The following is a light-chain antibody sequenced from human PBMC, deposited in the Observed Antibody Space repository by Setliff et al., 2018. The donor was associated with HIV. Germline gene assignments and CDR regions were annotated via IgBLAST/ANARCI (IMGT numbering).Light chain of an antibody. J-gene: IGLJ1*01. Sequence: QSALTQPASVSGSPGQSITISCTGTSTDVGTYNLVSWYQLHPGKAPKLMIYEVSKRPSGISNRFSGSKSGNTASLTISGLQAADEADYYCCSYAGINTYVFGTGTKAT. CDR1: STDVGTYNL. CDR3: CSYAGINTYV. V-gene: IGLV2-23*02. CDR2: EVS.